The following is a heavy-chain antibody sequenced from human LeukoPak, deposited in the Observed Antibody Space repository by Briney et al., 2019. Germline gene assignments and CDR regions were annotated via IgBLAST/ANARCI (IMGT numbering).Heavy chain of an antibody. V-gene: IGHV1-69*05. Sequence: SVKVSCKASGGTFSSYAISWVRQAPGQGLEWMGGSIPIFCTANYAQKFQGRVTITTDESTSTAYLELSSLRSEDTAVYYCARVSDCSSTSCPPTYWGQGTLVTVSS. J-gene: IGHJ4*02. CDR3: ARVSDCSSTSCPPTY. CDR1: GGTFSSYA. CDR2: SIPIFCTA. D-gene: IGHD2-2*01.